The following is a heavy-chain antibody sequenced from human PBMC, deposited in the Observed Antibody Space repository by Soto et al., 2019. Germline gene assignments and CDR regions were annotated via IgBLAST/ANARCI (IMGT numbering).Heavy chain of an antibody. V-gene: IGHV3-64D*06. CDR2: ISSNGGST. Sequence: GGSLRLSCSASGFTFSSYAMHWVRQAPGKGLEYVSVISSNGGSTYYADSVKGRFTISRDNSKNTLYLQMSSLRAEDTAVYYCVKILQYSYGLPHWGQGTLVTVSS. D-gene: IGHD5-18*01. CDR3: VKILQYSYGLPH. CDR1: GFTFSSYA. J-gene: IGHJ4*02.